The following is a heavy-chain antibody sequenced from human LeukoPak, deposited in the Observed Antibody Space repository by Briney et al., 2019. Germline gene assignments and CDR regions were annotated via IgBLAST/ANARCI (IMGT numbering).Heavy chain of an antibody. CDR1: GGSISSGGYY. V-gene: IGHV4-31*03. CDR2: IYYSGST. D-gene: IGHD5-24*01. Sequence: SQTLSLTCTVSGGSISSGGYYWSWIRQHPGKGLEWIGYIYYSGSTYYNPSLKSRVTISVDTSKNQFSLKLSSVTAADTAVYYCARDLADRDREWFDPWGQGTLVTVSS. CDR3: ARDLADRDREWFDP. J-gene: IGHJ5*02.